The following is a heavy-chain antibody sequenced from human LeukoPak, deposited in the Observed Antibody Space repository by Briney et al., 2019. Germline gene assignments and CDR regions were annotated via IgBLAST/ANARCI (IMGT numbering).Heavy chain of an antibody. CDR2: ISSSGSTI. CDR3: AISSSWFPRDY. Sequence: PGRSLRLSCAASGFTFSSYEMNWVRQAPGKGLEWVSYISSSGSTIYYADSVKGRFTISRDNAKNSLYLQMNSLRAEDTAVYYCAISSSWFPRDYWGQGTLVTVSS. D-gene: IGHD6-13*01. CDR1: GFTFSSYE. J-gene: IGHJ4*02. V-gene: IGHV3-48*03.